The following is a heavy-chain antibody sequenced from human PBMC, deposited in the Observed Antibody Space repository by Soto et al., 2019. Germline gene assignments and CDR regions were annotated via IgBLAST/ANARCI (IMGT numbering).Heavy chain of an antibody. J-gene: IGHJ5*02. CDR1: GFTFSSYA. CDR2: ISGSGGST. CDR3: AKGSYLYYYGSGSYHNWFDP. D-gene: IGHD3-10*01. Sequence: PGGSLRLSCAASGFTFSSYAMSWVRQAPGKGLEWVSAISGSGGSTYYADSVKGRFTISRDNSKNTLYLQMNSLRAEDTAVYYCAKGSYLYYYGSGSYHNWFDPWGQGTLVTVSS. V-gene: IGHV3-23*01.